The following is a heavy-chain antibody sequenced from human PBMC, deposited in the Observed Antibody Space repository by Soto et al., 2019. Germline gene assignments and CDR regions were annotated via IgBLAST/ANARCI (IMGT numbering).Heavy chain of an antibody. D-gene: IGHD3-22*01. CDR2: IIPIFGTA. Sequence: QVQLVQSGAEVKKPGSSVKVSCKASGGTFSSYAISWVRQAPGQGLEWMGGIIPIFGTANYAQKFQGRVTITADESTSTAYMQLSSLRSEDTAVYYCSRDIYYDSSGYYYCYGMGVWGQGTTVTVSS. CDR3: SRDIYYDSSGYYYCYGMGV. V-gene: IGHV1-69*01. J-gene: IGHJ6*02. CDR1: GGTFSSYA.